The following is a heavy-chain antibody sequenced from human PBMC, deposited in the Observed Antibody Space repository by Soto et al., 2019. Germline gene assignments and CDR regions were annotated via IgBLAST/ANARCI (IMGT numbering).Heavy chain of an antibody. CDR2: ISYDGSNK. CDR1: GFTFSSYA. Sequence: QVQLVESGGGVVQPGRSLRLSCAASGFTFSSYAMHWVRQAPGKGLEWVAVISYDGSNKYYADSVKGRFTISRDNSKNTLYLQMNSLRAEDTAVYYCARSPNLWFGELLLDQGSLFDYWGQGTLVTVSS. V-gene: IGHV3-30-3*01. J-gene: IGHJ4*02. CDR3: ARSPNLWFGELLLDQGSLFDY. D-gene: IGHD3-10*01.